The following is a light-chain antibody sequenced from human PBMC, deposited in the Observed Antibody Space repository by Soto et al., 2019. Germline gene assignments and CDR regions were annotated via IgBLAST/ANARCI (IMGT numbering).Light chain of an antibody. Sequence: DIQMTQSPSSLSATVGDRVTITCRASQSISSYLNWYQQKPGKAPKLLIYDASSLQSGVPSRFSGSRSGTDFTLTISSLQPEDFATYYCQQSYSTPWTFGQGTKVEIK. CDR3: QQSYSTPWT. CDR1: QSISSY. V-gene: IGKV1-39*01. J-gene: IGKJ1*01. CDR2: DAS.